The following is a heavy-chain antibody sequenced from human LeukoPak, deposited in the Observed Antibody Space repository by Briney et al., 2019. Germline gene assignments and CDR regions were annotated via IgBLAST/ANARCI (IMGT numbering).Heavy chain of an antibody. Sequence: SGTLCLSCAVSGGSLSSYYWSWVRQPAGKGLEWVWRIYTSGSTNYNTSLKSRVTMSVHTYKNQFSLKLSSVTAADTAVYYCARDRCSGGSCYSDYWGQGTLVTVSS. CDR2: IYTSGST. J-gene: IGHJ4*02. V-gene: IGHV4-4*07. D-gene: IGHD2-15*01. CDR1: GGSLSSYY. CDR3: ARDRCSGGSCYSDY.